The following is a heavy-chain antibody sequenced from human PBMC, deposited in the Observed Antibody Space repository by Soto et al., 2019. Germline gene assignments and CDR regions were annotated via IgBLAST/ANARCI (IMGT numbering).Heavy chain of an antibody. V-gene: IGHV3-23*01. Sequence: EVQMLESGGGLVQPGGSLRLSCAASGFTFSSYALTWVRQAPGKGLEWVSSITGSGDYTRYTDSVKGRFTITIDNAKNNLFLQMKSLRADDTAIYYCGKDPNGDYFGAFDFWGQGTMVTVSS. CDR3: GKDPNGDYFGAFDF. D-gene: IGHD4-17*01. J-gene: IGHJ3*01. CDR1: GFTFSSYA. CDR2: ITGSGDYT.